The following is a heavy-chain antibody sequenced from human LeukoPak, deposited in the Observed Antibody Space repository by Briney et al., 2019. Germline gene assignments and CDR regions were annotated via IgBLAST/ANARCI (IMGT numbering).Heavy chain of an antibody. CDR3: ARQGTYDFWSGEEDYYYYYMDV. CDR1: GYSFTSYW. Sequence: GESLKISCKGSGYSFTSYWIGWVRQMPGKGLEWMGIIYPGDSDTRYSPSFQGQVTISADKSISTAYLQWSSLKASDTAMYYCARQGTYDFWSGEEDYYYYYMDVWGKGTTVTVSS. V-gene: IGHV5-51*01. J-gene: IGHJ6*03. CDR2: IYPGDSDT. D-gene: IGHD3-3*01.